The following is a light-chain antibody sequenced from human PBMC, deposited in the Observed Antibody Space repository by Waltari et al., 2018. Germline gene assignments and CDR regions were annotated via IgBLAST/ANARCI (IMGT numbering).Light chain of an antibody. Sequence: DIVMTQSPDSLAVSLGERATINCKSSQSVLYSSNNKNYLAWYQQKPGQPPKLLIYWASTRESGVPDRFSGSGSWTDFTLTISSLQAEDVAVYYCQQYLSTLPTFGQGTKVEIK. CDR1: QSVLYSSNNKNY. V-gene: IGKV4-1*01. CDR3: QQYLSTLPT. CDR2: WAS. J-gene: IGKJ1*01.